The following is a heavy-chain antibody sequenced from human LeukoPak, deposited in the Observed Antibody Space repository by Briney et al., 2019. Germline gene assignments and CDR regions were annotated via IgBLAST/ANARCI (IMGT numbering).Heavy chain of an antibody. CDR2: INAGNGNT. Sequence: ASVKVSCKASGYAFTSYAMHWVRQAHGQRLEWMGWINAGNGNTKYSQKFQGRVTITRDTSASTAYMELSSLRSEDTAVYYCARGHVLLWFGELDYWGQGTLVTVSS. D-gene: IGHD3-10*01. V-gene: IGHV1-3*01. CDR3: ARGHVLLWFGELDY. CDR1: GYAFTSYA. J-gene: IGHJ4*02.